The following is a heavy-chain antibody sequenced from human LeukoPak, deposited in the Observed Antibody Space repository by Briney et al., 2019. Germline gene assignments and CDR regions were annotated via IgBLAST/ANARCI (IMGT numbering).Heavy chain of an antibody. D-gene: IGHD3-10*01. CDR1: GGSISSYY. J-gene: IGHJ3*02. CDR2: IYYSGST. CDR3: ARRVTMVRGVIHAFDI. V-gene: IGHV4-59*08. Sequence: SETLSLTCTVSGGSISSYYWSWIRQPPGKGLEWIGYIYYSGSTNYNPSPKSRVTISVDTSKNQFSLKLSSVTAADTAVYYCARRVTMVRGVIHAFDIWGQGTMVTVSS.